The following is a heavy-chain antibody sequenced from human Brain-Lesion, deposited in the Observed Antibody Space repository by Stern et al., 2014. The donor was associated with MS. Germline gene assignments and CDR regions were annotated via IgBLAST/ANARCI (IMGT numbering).Heavy chain of an antibody. Sequence: VQLVESGPGLVKPSQTLSLTCNVSGGSISSGSDYWSWLRQPVGKGLQWIGRIHPSGSAYYTPSLKSRVTISTDTSKNQFSRELTSATAADTAIYYCASGYRIFDYWGQGILVTVSS. CDR1: GGSISSGSDY. CDR3: ASGYRIFDY. CDR2: IHPSGSA. V-gene: IGHV4-61*02. J-gene: IGHJ4*02. D-gene: IGHD5-18*01.